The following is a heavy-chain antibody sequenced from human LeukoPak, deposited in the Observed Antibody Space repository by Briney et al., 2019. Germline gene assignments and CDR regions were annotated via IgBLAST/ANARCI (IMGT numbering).Heavy chain of an antibody. CDR1: GGSFSGYY. CDR2: INHSGST. J-gene: IGHJ6*02. Sequence: SETLSLTCAVYGGSFSGYYWSWIRQPPGKGLEWIGEINHSGSTNYNPSLKSRVTISVDTSKNQFSLKLSSVTAADTAVYYCARGSAVAGTGHYYYGMDVWGQGTTVTVSS. D-gene: IGHD6-13*01. V-gene: IGHV4-34*01. CDR3: ARGSAVAGTGHYYYGMDV.